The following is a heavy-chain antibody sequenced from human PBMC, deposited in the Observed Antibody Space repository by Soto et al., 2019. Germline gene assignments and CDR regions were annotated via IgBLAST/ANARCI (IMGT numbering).Heavy chain of an antibody. CDR3: ARDPYGDYILGWFDP. V-gene: IGHV3-30-3*01. J-gene: IGHJ5*02. D-gene: IGHD4-17*01. CDR2: ISYDGSNK. CDR1: GFTFSSYA. Sequence: QVQLVESGGGVVQPGRSLRLSCAASGFTFSSYAMHWVRQAPGKGLEWVAVISYDGSNKYYADSVKGRFTISRDNSKNTLYLQMNSLRAEDTAVYYCARDPYGDYILGWFDPWGQGTLVTVSP.